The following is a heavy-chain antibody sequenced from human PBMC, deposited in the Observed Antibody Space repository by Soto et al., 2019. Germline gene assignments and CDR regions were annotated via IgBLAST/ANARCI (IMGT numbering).Heavy chain of an antibody. CDR3: ARDTAFINSGFFDA. J-gene: IGHJ5*02. V-gene: IGHV3-11*01. D-gene: IGHD3-22*01. Sequence: GGSLRLSCAASGFTFSDYYMNWIRQAPGKGLEWVSYISDSGSSILYADSVKGRFTISRDSARKSLYLHMSSLRVEDTAVYYCARDTAFINSGFFDAWGQGTPVTVSS. CDR1: GFTFSDYY. CDR2: ISDSGSSI.